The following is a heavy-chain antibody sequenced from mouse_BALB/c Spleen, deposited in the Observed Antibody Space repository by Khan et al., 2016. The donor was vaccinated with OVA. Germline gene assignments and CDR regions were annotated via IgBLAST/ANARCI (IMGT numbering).Heavy chain of an antibody. J-gene: IGHJ4*01. V-gene: IGHV9-4*02. CDR1: GYTFTTAG. Sequence: QIQLVQSGPELKKPGETVRISCKASGYTFTTAGIQWVQKMPGKGLKWIGWINTHSGVPNYAEDFKGRFAFSLEISVSTAYLQITNLKNEDTATYCCAGGGAAYYRNDGGAMEYWGQGTSVTVSS. CDR3: AGGGAAYYRNDGGAMEY. D-gene: IGHD2-14*01. CDR2: INTHSGVP.